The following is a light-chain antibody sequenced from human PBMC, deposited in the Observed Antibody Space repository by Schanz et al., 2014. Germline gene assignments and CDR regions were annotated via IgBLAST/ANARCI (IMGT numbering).Light chain of an antibody. CDR1: SSNIGAGYD. V-gene: IGLV1-40*01. J-gene: IGLJ3*02. CDR2: GNS. CDR3: SSYTGRSSWV. Sequence: QSVLTQPPSVSGAPGQRVTISCTGSSSNIGAGYDVHWYQQLPGTAPKLLIYGNSNRPSGVPDRFSGSKSGTSASLAITGLQAEDEADYYCSSYTGRSSWVFGGGTKVTVL.